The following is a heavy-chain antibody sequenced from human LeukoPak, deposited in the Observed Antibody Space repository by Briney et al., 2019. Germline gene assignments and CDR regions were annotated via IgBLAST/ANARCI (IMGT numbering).Heavy chain of an antibody. CDR2: INHSGST. D-gene: IGHD1-26*01. CDR1: GGSFSGYY. V-gene: IGHV4-34*01. CDR3: ARGNRGNNPGY. Sequence: SETLSLTCAVYGGSFSGYYWSWIRQPPGKGLEWIGEINHSGSTNYNPSLKSRVTISVDTSKNQFSLKLSSVTAADTAVYYCARGNRGNNPGYWGQGTLVTVSS. J-gene: IGHJ4*02.